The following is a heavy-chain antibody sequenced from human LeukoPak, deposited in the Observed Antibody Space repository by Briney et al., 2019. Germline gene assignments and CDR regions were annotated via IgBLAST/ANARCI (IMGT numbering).Heavy chain of an antibody. Sequence: GGSLRLSCAASGFTFSSYSMNWVRQAPGKGLEWVSSISSSSSYIYYADSVKGRFTISRDNAKNSLYLQMNSLRAKDTAVYYCARDRSRDGYSRYYFDYWGQGTLVTVSS. V-gene: IGHV3-21*01. CDR1: GFTFSSYS. CDR2: ISSSSSYI. CDR3: ARDRSRDGYSRYYFDY. D-gene: IGHD5-24*01. J-gene: IGHJ4*02.